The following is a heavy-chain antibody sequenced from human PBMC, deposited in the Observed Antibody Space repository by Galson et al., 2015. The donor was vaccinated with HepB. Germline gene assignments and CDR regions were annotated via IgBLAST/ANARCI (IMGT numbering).Heavy chain of an antibody. CDR3: ARSERDILTGYSRGGRFDP. CDR2: TYYRSKWYN. CDR1: GDSVSSNSAA. V-gene: IGHV6-1*01. D-gene: IGHD3-9*01. J-gene: IGHJ5*02. Sequence: CAISGDSVSSNSAAWNWIRQSPSRGLEWLGRTYYRSKWYNDYAVSVKSRITINPDTSKNQFSLQLNSVTPEDTAVYYCARSERDILTGYSRGGRFDPWGQGTLVTVSS.